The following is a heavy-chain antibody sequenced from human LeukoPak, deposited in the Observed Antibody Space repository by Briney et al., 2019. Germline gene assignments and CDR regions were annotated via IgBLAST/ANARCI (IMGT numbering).Heavy chain of an antibody. V-gene: IGHV3-23*01. CDR1: GFTFNTYA. J-gene: IGHJ4*02. D-gene: IGHD2-21*02. CDR3: AKAVDDYFFDY. Sequence: GGSLRLSCAASGFTFNTYAMSWVRQAPGKGLEWVSGIGGSGSSTYYAESVKGRFTISRDNSKNTLYLQMDSLRAEDTAAYYCAKAVDDYFFDYWGQGTLVTVSS. CDR2: IGGSGSST.